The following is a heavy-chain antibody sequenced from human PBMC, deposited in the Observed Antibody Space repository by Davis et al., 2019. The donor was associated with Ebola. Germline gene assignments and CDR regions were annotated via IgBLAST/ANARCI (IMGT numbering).Heavy chain of an antibody. CDR2: ISGSGGSK. J-gene: IGHJ6*03. CDR1: GFTFSSYA. Sequence: GESLKISCAASGFTFSSYAMSWVRQAPGKGLEWVSGISGSGGSKYCADSVKGRFTISRDNSKHTLYLQMNSLRAEDTAVYYCASVPISYRPGYMNVWGQGTTVTVSS. D-gene: IGHD3-3*01. CDR3: ASVPISYRPGYMNV. V-gene: IGHV3-23*01.